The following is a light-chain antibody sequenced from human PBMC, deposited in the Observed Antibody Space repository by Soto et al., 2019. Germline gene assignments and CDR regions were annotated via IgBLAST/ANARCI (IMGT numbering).Light chain of an antibody. Sequence: QSALTQPASVSVSPGQSITISCTGTISDVGGYNYVSWYQQHPGKAPKLMIYDVSNRPSGVSNRFSGSKSGNTASLTISGLQAEDEADYYCSSYTSSSTLVVFGGGTKVTVL. CDR2: DVS. V-gene: IGLV2-14*01. CDR1: ISDVGGYNY. J-gene: IGLJ2*01. CDR3: SSYTSSSTLVV.